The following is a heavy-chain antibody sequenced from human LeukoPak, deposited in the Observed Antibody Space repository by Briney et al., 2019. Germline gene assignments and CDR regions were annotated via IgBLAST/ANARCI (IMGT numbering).Heavy chain of an antibody. V-gene: IGHV3-21*01. CDR2: ISSSSSYI. D-gene: IGHD2-2*01. CDR1: GFTFSSYS. CDR3: AREVPVVVPAAPDY. J-gene: IGHJ4*02. Sequence: GGALRLSCAASGFTFSSYSMNWVRQAPVKGLEWVSSISSSSSYIYYADSVKGRFTISRDNAKNSLYLQMNSLRAEDTAVYYCAREVPVVVPAAPDYWGQGTLVTVSS.